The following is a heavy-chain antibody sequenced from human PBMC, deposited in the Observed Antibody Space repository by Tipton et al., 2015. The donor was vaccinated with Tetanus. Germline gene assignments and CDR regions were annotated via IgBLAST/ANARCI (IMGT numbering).Heavy chain of an antibody. Sequence: TLSLTCTVSGGSVSSGSYFWSWIRQPPGKGLQWIGYIYYSGTTNYNPSLKSRVTISVDTSKNQFSLKLSSVTAADTAVYYCARGYNGYDILTAYPHYFDSWGQGTLVTVSS. CDR3: ARGYNGYDILTAYPHYFDS. CDR1: GGSVSSGSYF. D-gene: IGHD3-9*01. CDR2: IYYSGTT. J-gene: IGHJ4*02. V-gene: IGHV4-61*01.